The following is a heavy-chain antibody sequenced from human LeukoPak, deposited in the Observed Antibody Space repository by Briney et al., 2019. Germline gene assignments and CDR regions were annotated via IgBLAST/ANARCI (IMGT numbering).Heavy chain of an antibody. CDR3: ARFSPMTTVTTGDY. Sequence: PSETLSLTCTVSGGSISSYYWSWIRQPPGKGLEWIGYIYYSGSTNYNPSLKSRVTISVDKSKNQFSLKLSSVTAADTAVYYCARFSPMTTVTTGDYWGQGTLVTVSS. CDR2: IYYSGST. CDR1: GGSISSYY. V-gene: IGHV4-59*12. D-gene: IGHD4-17*01. J-gene: IGHJ4*02.